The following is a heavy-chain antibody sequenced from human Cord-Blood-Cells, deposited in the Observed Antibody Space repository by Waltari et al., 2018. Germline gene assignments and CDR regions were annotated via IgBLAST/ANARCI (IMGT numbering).Heavy chain of an antibody. V-gene: IGHV1-24*01. D-gene: IGHD4-17*01. J-gene: IGHJ3*02. CDR2: FDPEDGET. CDR1: GYTRTELS. CDR3: ATAGDYGGNSVFAFDI. Sequence: QVQLVQSGAEVKKPGASVKVSCTVSGYTRTELSMHWVRQAPGKGLEWMGGFDPEDGETIYAQKFQGRFTMTEDTSTDTAYMELSSLRSEDTAVYYCATAGDYGGNSVFAFDIWGQGTMVTVSS.